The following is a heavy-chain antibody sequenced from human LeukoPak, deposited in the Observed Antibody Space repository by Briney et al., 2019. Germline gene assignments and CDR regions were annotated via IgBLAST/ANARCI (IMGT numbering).Heavy chain of an antibody. CDR3: ARGILNSGSSI. V-gene: IGHV4-34*01. CDR2: INHSGST. J-gene: IGHJ4*02. D-gene: IGHD1-26*01. CDR1: GGSFSGYY. Sequence: SETLSPTCAVYGGSFSGYYWSWIRQPPGKGLEWIGEINHSGSTNYNPSLKSRVTISVDTSKNQFSLKLSSVTAADTAVYYCARGILNSGSSIWGQGTLVTVSS.